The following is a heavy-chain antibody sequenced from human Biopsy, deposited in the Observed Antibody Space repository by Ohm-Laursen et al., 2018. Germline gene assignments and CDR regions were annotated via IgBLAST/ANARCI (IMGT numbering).Heavy chain of an antibody. J-gene: IGHJ2*01. CDR3: VREPKTGTAEAWYFDL. Sequence: SDTLSLTCSVSGGSINSANYFWAWIRQHPGKGLEWIGYISHTGSTHSNPSLKSRITTSIDTSENHFSLKLRSVTATDTAVYYCVREPKTGTAEAWYFDLWGRGTLVTVSS. CDR2: ISHTGST. V-gene: IGHV4-31*03. D-gene: IGHD3-9*01. CDR1: GGSINSANYF.